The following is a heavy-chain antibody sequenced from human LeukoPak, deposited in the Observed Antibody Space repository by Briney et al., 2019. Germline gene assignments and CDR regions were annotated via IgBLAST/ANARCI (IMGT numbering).Heavy chain of an antibody. V-gene: IGHV3-30*18. CDR2: ISYDGSNK. Sequence: PGGSLRLSCAASGFTFSSYGMHWVLQAPGKGLEWVAVISYDGSNKYYADSVKGRFTISRDNSKNTLYLQMNSLRAEDTAVYYCAKEAIYGMDVWGQGTTVTVSS. CDR3: AKEAIYGMDV. J-gene: IGHJ6*02. CDR1: GFTFSSYG.